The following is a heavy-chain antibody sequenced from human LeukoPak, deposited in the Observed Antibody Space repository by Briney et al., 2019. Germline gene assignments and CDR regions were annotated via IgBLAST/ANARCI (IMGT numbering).Heavy chain of an antibody. Sequence: GSSVKVSCKASGGTFSSYAISWVRQAPGQGLEWMGGIIPIFGTANYAQKFQGRVTITADESTSTAYMELSSLRSEDTAVCYCARVCIAGDCYPETDYWGQGTLVTVSS. V-gene: IGHV1-69*01. J-gene: IGHJ4*02. CDR2: IIPIFGTA. CDR1: GGTFSSYA. CDR3: ARVCIAGDCYPETDY. D-gene: IGHD2-21*02.